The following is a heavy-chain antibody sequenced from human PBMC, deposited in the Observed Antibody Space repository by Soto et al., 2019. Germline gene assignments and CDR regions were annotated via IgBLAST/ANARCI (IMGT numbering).Heavy chain of an antibody. CDR1: CYSITSSNW. J-gene: IGHJ4*02. V-gene: IGHV4-28*03. Sequence: PXXTLSLTCAVSCYSITSSNWWGWIRQPPGKGXEWIGXMYHSGSTYYXXSLQSRVXXXIDRSKNQFSLKMSSVTTADTAVYYCDRVPDYWGQGILVTVSS. D-gene: IGHD2-2*01. CDR3: DRVPDY. CDR2: MYHSGST.